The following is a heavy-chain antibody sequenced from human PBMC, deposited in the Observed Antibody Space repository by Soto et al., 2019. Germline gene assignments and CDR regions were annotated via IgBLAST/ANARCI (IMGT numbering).Heavy chain of an antibody. D-gene: IGHD5-18*01. CDR1: GFSFSSYW. CDR3: AKREGDTYGLFH. CDR2: IKTDGSST. J-gene: IGHJ4*02. Sequence: EVQLVESGGGLVQPEGSLRLSCAASGFSFSSYWIHWVRQAPGKGLVWDSRIKTDGSSTDYADSGKGRFTISRDNAKNTLYLQMNSLSAEDPAVYYCAKREGDTYGLFHWGQGTLVTVSS. V-gene: IGHV3-74*01.